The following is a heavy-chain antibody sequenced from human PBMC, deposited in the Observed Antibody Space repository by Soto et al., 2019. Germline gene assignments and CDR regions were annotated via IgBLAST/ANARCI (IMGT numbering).Heavy chain of an antibody. Sequence: GESLKISCKGSGYSFTSYWIGWVRQMPGRGLEWMGIIYPGDSDTRYSPSFQGQVTISADKSTSTAYLQWSSLKASDTAMYYCARHAQLRSTGVDNWGQGTLVTVSS. J-gene: IGHJ4*02. CDR3: ARHAQLRSTGVDN. V-gene: IGHV5-51*01. CDR1: GYSFTSYW. CDR2: IYPGDSDT. D-gene: IGHD2-2*01.